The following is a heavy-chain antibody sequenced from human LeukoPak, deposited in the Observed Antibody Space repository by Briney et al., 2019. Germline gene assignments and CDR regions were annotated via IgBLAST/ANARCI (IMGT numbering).Heavy chain of an antibody. V-gene: IGHV1-2*02. CDR3: ATTYYYDSSGYYLGGN. D-gene: IGHD3-22*01. CDR1: GYTFTGYY. J-gene: IGHJ4*02. Sequence: ASVTVSCTASGYTFTGYYMHWVRQAPGQGLEWMGWINPNSGGTNYAQKFQGRVTMTRDTSISTAYMELSRLRSDDTAVYYCATTYYYDSSGYYLGGNWGQGTLVTVSS. CDR2: INPNSGGT.